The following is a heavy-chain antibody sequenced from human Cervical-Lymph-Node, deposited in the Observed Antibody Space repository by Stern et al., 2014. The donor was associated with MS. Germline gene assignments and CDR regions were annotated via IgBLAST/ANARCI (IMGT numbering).Heavy chain of an antibody. CDR1: GYTFTSYD. CDR2: MNPNSGNT. D-gene: IGHD3-3*01. Sequence: VQLVQSGAEVKKPGASVKVSCKASGYTFTSYDINWVRQATGQGLEWMGWMNPNSGNTGYAQKFQGRVTMTRSTSISTAYMELSSLRSEDTAVYYCARGHDPYYDFWSGYYGHWFDPWGQGTLVTVSS. CDR3: ARGHDPYYDFWSGYYGHWFDP. J-gene: IGHJ5*02. V-gene: IGHV1-8*01.